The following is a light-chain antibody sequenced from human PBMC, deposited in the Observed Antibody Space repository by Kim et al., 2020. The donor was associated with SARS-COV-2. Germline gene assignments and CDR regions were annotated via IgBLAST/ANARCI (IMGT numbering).Light chain of an antibody. J-gene: IGKJ1*01. V-gene: IGKV1-27*01. CDR2: AAS. Sequence: ASVGDRVTITCRASQGISNYLAWYQQKPGKVPKLLIYAASTLQSGVPPRFSVSGSGTDFTLTISSLQPEDVATYYCQKYNSAPRTFGQGTKVDIK. CDR1: QGISNY. CDR3: QKYNSAPRT.